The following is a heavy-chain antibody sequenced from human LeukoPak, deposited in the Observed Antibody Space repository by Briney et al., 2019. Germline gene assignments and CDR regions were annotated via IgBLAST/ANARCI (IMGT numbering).Heavy chain of an antibody. CDR3: ARHGGTLDYFDS. J-gene: IGHJ4*02. Sequence: ASETLSLTCSVSTGSISTYYWRWVRQSPGKGLEWIGYISYGGATTYNPSLKRRVTISVDSPKNHFSLRLTSLTAADTALYYCARHGGTLDYFDSWGPGSLVTVSS. CDR2: ISYGGAT. D-gene: IGHD4-23*01. V-gene: IGHV4-59*08. CDR1: TGSISTYY.